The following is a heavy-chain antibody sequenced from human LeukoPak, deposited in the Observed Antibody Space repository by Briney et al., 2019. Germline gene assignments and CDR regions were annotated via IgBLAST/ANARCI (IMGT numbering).Heavy chain of an antibody. D-gene: IGHD3-22*01. V-gene: IGHV4-39*01. J-gene: IGHJ4*02. CDR3: AIRGFGYDSSGYS. CDR1: GGSISSSGYY. CDR2: INYGGST. Sequence: PSETLSLTCTVSGGSISSSGYYWGWIRQPPGKGLEWIGSINYGGSTYYNPSLKSRVIISVDTSKNQFSLKLSSVTAADTAVYYCAIRGFGYDSSGYSWGQGTLVTVSS.